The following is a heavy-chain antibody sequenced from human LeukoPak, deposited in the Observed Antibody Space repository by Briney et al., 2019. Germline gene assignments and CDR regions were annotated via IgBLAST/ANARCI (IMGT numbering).Heavy chain of an antibody. CDR2: IYYSGST. J-gene: IGHJ4*02. D-gene: IGHD3-10*01. CDR3: ASRDPLLGALDY. V-gene: IGHV4-59*01. CDR1: GGSISSYY. Sequence: SETLSLTCTVSGGSISSYYWSWIRQPPGKGLEWTGYIYYSGSTNYNPSLKSRVTISVDTSKNQFSLKLSSVTAADTAVYYCASRDPLLGALDYWGQGTLVTVSS.